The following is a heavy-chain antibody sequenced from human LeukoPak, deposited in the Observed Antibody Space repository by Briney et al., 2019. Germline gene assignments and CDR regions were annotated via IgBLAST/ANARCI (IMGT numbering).Heavy chain of an antibody. D-gene: IGHD2-21*02. CDR2: ISSSGSAI. J-gene: IGHJ4*02. Sequence: GGSLRLSCAASGFTFSDYYMSWIRQAPGKGLEWVSYISSSGSAIYYADSVKGRFTISRDNAKNSLYLQMNSLRAEDTAVYYCAREHIVVVTAIPYFDYWGQGTLVTVSS. V-gene: IGHV3-11*01. CDR1: GFTFSDYY. CDR3: AREHIVVVTAIPYFDY.